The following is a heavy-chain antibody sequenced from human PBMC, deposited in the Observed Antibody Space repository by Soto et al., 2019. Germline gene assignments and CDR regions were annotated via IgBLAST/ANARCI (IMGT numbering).Heavy chain of an antibody. CDR2: ISYDGSNK. Sequence: GGSLRLSCAASGFTFSSYAMHWVRQAPGKGLEWVAVISYDGSNKYYADSLKGRFTISRDNSKNTLYLQMNSPRAEDTAEYYCAREEVTALSYGMDVWGQGTTVTVSS. J-gene: IGHJ6*02. V-gene: IGHV3-30-3*01. D-gene: IGHD2-21*02. CDR3: AREEVTALSYGMDV. CDR1: GFTFSSYA.